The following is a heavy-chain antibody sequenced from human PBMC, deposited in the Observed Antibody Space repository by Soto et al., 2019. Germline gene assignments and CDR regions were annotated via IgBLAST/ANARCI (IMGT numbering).Heavy chain of an antibody. CDR3: ARYSNWYYFDY. J-gene: IGHJ4*02. CDR2: IYWNDDK. Sequence: SGPTLVNPTQTLTLTCTFSGFSLSTSGVGVGWIRQPPGKALEWLALIYWNDDKRYSPSLKSRLTIAKDTSKNQVVLNMTNMDPVDTATYYCARYSNWYYFDYWGQGTLVTVSS. V-gene: IGHV2-5*01. D-gene: IGHD4-4*01. CDR1: GFSLSTSGVG.